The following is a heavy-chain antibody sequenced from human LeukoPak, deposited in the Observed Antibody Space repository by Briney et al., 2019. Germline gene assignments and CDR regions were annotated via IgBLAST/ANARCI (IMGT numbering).Heavy chain of an antibody. CDR2: IWYDGSNK. CDR1: GFTFSSYG. V-gene: IGHV3-33*01. CDR3: AREGPNYYYYYGMDV. Sequence: GGSLRLSCAASGFTFSSYGMHWVRQAPGKGLEWVAVIWYDGSNKYYADSVKGRFTISRDSSKNTLYLQMNSLRAEDTAVYYCAREGPNYYYYYGMDVWGQGTTVTVSS. J-gene: IGHJ6*02.